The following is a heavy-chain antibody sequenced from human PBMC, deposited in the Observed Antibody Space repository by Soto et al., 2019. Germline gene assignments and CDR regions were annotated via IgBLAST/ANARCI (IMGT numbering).Heavy chain of an antibody. CDR3: ARGLRRFGYFDY. V-gene: IGHV4-59*01. CDR2: IYYSGST. Sequence: SETLSLTCTVSGGSISSYYWSWIRQPPGKGLEWIGYIYYSGSTNYNPSLKSRVTISVDTSKNQFSLKLSSVTAADTAVYYCARGLRRFGYFDYWGQGTLVTVSS. D-gene: IGHD3-16*01. J-gene: IGHJ4*02. CDR1: GGSISSYY.